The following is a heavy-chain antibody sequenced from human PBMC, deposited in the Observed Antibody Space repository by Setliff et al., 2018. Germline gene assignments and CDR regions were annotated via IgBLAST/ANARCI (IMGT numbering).Heavy chain of an antibody. CDR1: VYSISRDCH. Sequence: PSETLSLTCAVSVYSISRDCHWGWIRQPPGKGLEWIGSIYYSGNTYYNASLKVRVTISEDTSKNQFSLKLTAVTAADTAIYYCARHRAVAGAYYFDFWGRGTLVTVSS. J-gene: IGHJ4*02. D-gene: IGHD6-19*01. CDR3: ARHRAVAGAYYFDF. CDR2: IYYSGNT. V-gene: IGHV4-38-2*01.